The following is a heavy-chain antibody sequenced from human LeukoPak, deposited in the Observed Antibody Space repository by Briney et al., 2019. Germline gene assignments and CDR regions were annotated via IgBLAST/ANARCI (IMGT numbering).Heavy chain of an antibody. V-gene: IGHV7-4-1*02. D-gene: IGHD1-26*01. Sequence: GASVKVSCKASGYTFTSYAMNWVRQAPGQGLEWMGWINTNTRNPTYAQGFTGRFVFSLDTSVSTAYLQISSLKAEDTAVYYCARDGEWELGYYFDYWGQGTLVTVSS. CDR2: INTNTRNP. CDR3: ARDGEWELGYYFDY. CDR1: GYTFTSYA. J-gene: IGHJ4*02.